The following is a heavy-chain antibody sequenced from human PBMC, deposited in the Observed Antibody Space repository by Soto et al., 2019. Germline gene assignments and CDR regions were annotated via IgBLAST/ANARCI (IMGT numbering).Heavy chain of an antibody. CDR1: GFTFSSYG. CDR2: ISYDGSNK. V-gene: IGHV3-30*18. CDR3: AKVGRGNRPVDY. Sequence: ESGGGVVQPGRSLRLSCAASGFTFSSYGMHWVRQAPGKGLEWVAVISYDGSNKYYADSVKGRFTISRDNSKNTLYLQMNSLRAEDTAVYYCAKVGRGNRPVDYWGQGTLVTVSS. J-gene: IGHJ4*02. D-gene: IGHD2-15*01.